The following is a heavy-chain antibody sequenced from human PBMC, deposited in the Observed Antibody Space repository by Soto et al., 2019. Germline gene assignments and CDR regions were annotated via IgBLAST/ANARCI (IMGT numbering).Heavy chain of an antibody. CDR2: LSQDGSEK. V-gene: IGHV3-7*01. D-gene: IGHD2-8*02. CDR3: ASGSGTVQH. J-gene: IGHJ1*01. CDR1: GFLSSSYA. Sequence: EVQLVESGGGLVQPGGSLRLSCAVSGFLSSSYAMSWVRQAPGKGLEWVAYLSQDGSEKYYVDSVKGRFNISRDNAKNSLSLQMNNLRVEDTAVYYCASGSGTVQHWGQGTLVTVSS.